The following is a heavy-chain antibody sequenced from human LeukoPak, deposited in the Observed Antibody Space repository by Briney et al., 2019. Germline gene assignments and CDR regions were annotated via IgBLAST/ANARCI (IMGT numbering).Heavy chain of an antibody. CDR2: MNPNSGNT. CDR3: ARYGVRYSSARRNGMDV. D-gene: IGHD6-25*01. CDR1: GYTFTSYG. V-gene: IGHV1-8*02. J-gene: IGHJ6*02. Sequence: VASVKVSCKASGYTFTSYGISWVRQAPGQGLEWMGWMNPNSGNTSYAQKFQGRVTMTRNTSISTAYMELSSLRSEDTAVYYCARYGVRYSSARRNGMDVWGQGTTVTVFS.